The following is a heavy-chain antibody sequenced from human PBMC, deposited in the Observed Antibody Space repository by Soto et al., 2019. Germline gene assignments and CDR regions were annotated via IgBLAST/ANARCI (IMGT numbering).Heavy chain of an antibody. CDR3: ARPRGYSYGFDY. J-gene: IGHJ4*02. Sequence: QVQLVQSGAEVKKPGASVKVACKASGYTFTSYGISWVRQAPGQGLEGMGWISAYNGNTNYAQKLQGRVTMTTDTSTSTADMELRSLRSDDTAVYSCARPRGYSYGFDYWGQGTLVTVSS. CDR1: GYTFTSYG. V-gene: IGHV1-18*01. D-gene: IGHD5-18*01. CDR2: ISAYNGNT.